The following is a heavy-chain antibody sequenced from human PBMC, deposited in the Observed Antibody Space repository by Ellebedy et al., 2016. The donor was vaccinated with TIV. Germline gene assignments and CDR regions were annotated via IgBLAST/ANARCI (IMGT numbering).Heavy chain of an antibody. Sequence: GESLKISCAVSGLTVSNNYMRWVRQTPGKGLEWVSLIYSGGDTFYADSVKGRFTISRDNAKSSLYLQMNSLSAGDTAMYYCIRGAYAYSSERAFAIWGQGTLVTVSS. D-gene: IGHD3-16*01. CDR3: IRGAYAYSSERAFAI. J-gene: IGHJ3*02. CDR1: GLTVSNNY. CDR2: IYSGGDT. V-gene: IGHV3-66*01.